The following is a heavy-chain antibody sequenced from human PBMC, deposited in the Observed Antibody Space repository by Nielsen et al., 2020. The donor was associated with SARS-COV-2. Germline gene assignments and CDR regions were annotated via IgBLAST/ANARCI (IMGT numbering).Heavy chain of an antibody. V-gene: IGHV3-48*01. CDR3: TKRGLCSSANCYHHFDS. CDR1: GFALSAYG. CDR2: IRMSDGAT. J-gene: IGHJ4*02. Sequence: GESLKISCTASGFALSAYGMDWVRQVPGRGLEWLAHIRMSDGATQYADSVRGRFTISRDNAKNTLFLQMNSLRAEDTAVYYCTKRGLCSSANCYHHFDSWGLGTLVTVSS. D-gene: IGHD2-2*01.